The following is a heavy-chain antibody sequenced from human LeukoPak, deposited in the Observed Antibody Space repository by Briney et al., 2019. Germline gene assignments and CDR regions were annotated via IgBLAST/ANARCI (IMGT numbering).Heavy chain of an antibody. J-gene: IGHJ4*02. D-gene: IGHD3-3*01. CDR2: TYFRSKWYN. CDR3: ARGLPRFLDY. Sequence: SQTLSLTCAISGDSVSSNSAAWNWIRQSPSRGLEWLGRTYFRSKWYNDYAVSVKSRITIDADTSKNQFSLQLNSVTAEDTAVYYCARGLPRFLDYWGQGTLVTVSS. CDR1: GDSVSSNSAA. V-gene: IGHV6-1*01.